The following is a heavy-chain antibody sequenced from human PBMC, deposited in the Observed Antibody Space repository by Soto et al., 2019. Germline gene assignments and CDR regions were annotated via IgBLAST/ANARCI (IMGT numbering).Heavy chain of an antibody. CDR3: ARDVGPLHDFWSGYYFYGMDV. CDR2: INSDGSST. D-gene: IGHD3-3*01. Sequence: GGSLRLSCAASGFTFSSYWMHWVRQAPGKGLVWVSRINSDGSSTSYADSVKGRLTISRDNAKNTLYLQMNRLRAEDKAVYYCARDVGPLHDFWSGYYFYGMDVWGQGTTVTVSS. V-gene: IGHV3-74*01. J-gene: IGHJ6*02. CDR1: GFTFSSYW.